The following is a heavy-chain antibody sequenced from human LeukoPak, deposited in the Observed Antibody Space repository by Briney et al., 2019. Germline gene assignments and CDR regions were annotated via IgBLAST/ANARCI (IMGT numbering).Heavy chain of an antibody. CDR3: AGDAGTMIHY. CDR1: GFTFSSYS. Sequence: PGGSLRLSCAASGFTFSSYSMNWVRQAPGKGLEWVSYISSSGSTIYYADSVKGRFTISRDNAKNSLYLQMSSLRAEDTAVYYCAGDAGTMIHYWGQGTLVTVSS. J-gene: IGHJ4*02. D-gene: IGHD3-22*01. V-gene: IGHV3-48*04. CDR2: ISSSGSTI.